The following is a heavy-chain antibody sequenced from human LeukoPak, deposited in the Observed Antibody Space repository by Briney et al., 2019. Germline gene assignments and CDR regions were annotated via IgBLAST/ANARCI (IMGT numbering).Heavy chain of an antibody. J-gene: IGHJ4*02. Sequence: GGPLRLSCAASGFTFSGYAMHWVRQAPGKGLEWVTLISYDGRGKYYADSVKGRFTISRDNSENMLYLQMNSLRPEDTAVYYCARERSGYDHQYWGQGTLVTVSS. CDR2: ISYDGRGK. V-gene: IGHV3-30*04. D-gene: IGHD5-12*01. CDR3: ARERSGYDHQY. CDR1: GFTFSGYA.